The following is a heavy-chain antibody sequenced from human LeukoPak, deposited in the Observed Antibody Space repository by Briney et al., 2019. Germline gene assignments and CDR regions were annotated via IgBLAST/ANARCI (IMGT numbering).Heavy chain of an antibody. CDR1: GFTFSCYT. CDR2: ISTGGSI. CDR3: ARKIDYNYGYSFDY. Sequence: PGGSLRLSCAASGFTFSCYTMNWLRQAPGKGLEWVSYISTGGSISYADFVKGRFTISRDNDKNSLYLQMMSSGDAATDVYYCARKIDYNYGYSFDYWGQGTLVTVSS. V-gene: IGHV3-48*02. J-gene: IGHJ4*02. D-gene: IGHD5-18*01.